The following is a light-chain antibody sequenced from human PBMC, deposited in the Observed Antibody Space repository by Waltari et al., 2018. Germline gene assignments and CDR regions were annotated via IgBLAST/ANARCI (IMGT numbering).Light chain of an antibody. V-gene: IGLV2-8*01. Sequence: QSALTQPPSASGSPGQSVTISCTGTSDDVGGYNYVSWYQQHPGKAPKFLIYQVSNRPSGVPDRFSGSKSGNTDSLTVSGLQAEDEADYYCSSFAGSNAVLFGGGIKLTVL. CDR3: SSFAGSNAVL. CDR1: SDDVGGYNY. J-gene: IGLJ2*01. CDR2: QVS.